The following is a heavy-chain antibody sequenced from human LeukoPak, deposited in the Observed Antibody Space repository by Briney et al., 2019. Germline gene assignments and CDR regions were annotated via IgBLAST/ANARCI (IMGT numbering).Heavy chain of an antibody. D-gene: IGHD2/OR15-2a*01. CDR2: ISSSGTTK. CDR1: GFNFSSYE. Sequence: PGGSLRLSCAASGFNFSSYEMNWVRQGPGKGLEWVSYISSSGTTKYYADSVKGRFTLSRDNAKKSLSLQMNSLRAEDTAIYYCARSNRDAFDMWGQGTVVTVSS. V-gene: IGHV3-48*03. J-gene: IGHJ3*02. CDR3: ARSNRDAFDM.